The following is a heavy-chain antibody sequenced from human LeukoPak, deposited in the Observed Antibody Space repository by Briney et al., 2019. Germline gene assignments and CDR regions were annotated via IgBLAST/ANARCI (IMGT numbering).Heavy chain of an antibody. CDR1: GGSISSGSYY. CDR2: IYYSGST. D-gene: IGHD3-16*01. CDR3: ARETSQKGAHYMDV. Sequence: PSETLSLTCTVSGGSISSGSYYGSWIRQPPGKGLEWIGYIYYSGSTNYNPSLKSRVTISVDTSKNQFSLKLSSVTAADTAVYYCARETSQKGAHYMDVWGKGTTVTISS. V-gene: IGHV4-61*01. J-gene: IGHJ6*03.